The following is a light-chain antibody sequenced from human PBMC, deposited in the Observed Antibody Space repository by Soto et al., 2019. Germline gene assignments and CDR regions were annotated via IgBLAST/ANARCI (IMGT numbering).Light chain of an antibody. CDR1: QSVSSY. Sequence: EIVLTQSPATLSLSPGERATLSCRASQSVSSYLAWYQQKPGQAPRLLIYDASNRATGIPARFSGSGSGTDVTFTISSLEPEDFAVYYCQQRSNWPAITFGQGTRLEIK. V-gene: IGKV3-11*01. J-gene: IGKJ5*01. CDR2: DAS. CDR3: QQRSNWPAIT.